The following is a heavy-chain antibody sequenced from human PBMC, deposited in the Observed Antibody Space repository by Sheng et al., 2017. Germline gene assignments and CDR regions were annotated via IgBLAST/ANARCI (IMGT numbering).Heavy chain of an antibody. V-gene: IGHV3-74*01. CDR3: TRETDIIGDYWFDS. D-gene: IGHD3-16*01. CDR2: TGGDGSGT. J-gene: IGHJ5*01. Sequence: EVQLVESGGGLSSAWGGSLRLSCAASGFAFNRYWMNWVRQGPGKGLEWVSRTGGDGSGTFYADSVKGRFTISRDNARNTVYLQMNNLRSEDTAVYFCTRETDIIGDYWFDSWGQGTLVTVSS. CDR1: GFAFNRYW.